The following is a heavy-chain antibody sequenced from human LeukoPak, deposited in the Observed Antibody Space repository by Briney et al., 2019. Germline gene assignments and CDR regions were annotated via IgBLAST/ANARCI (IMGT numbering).Heavy chain of an antibody. J-gene: IGHJ4*02. V-gene: IGHV3-23*01. CDR2: ISGGGDST. CDR1: GFTFTNYA. D-gene: IGHD2-21*01. Sequence: GGSLRLSCVASGFTFTNYAMSWVRQAPGKGLEWVSGISGGGDSTYYADSVKDRFTISRDNSKNTLYLQMNSPRAEDTAVYYCAKDAVYGVIVASRGFDCWGQGTLVTVSS. CDR3: AKDAVYGVIVASRGFDC.